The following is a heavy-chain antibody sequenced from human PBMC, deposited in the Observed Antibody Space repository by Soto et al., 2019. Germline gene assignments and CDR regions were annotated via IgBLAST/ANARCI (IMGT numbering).Heavy chain of an antibody. D-gene: IGHD2-2*01. CDR1: GLTLSDYN. Sequence: PGGSLRLSCAASGLTLSDYNMNWVRQAPGKGLEWVSYISGTSGTIFYTDSVKGRFTISRDNAKNSLYLQMNSLSDEDTAMYYCASARQYQLMWLDSWGQGTLVTVSS. CDR3: ASARQYQLMWLDS. CDR2: ISGTSGTI. J-gene: IGHJ4*02. V-gene: IGHV3-48*02.